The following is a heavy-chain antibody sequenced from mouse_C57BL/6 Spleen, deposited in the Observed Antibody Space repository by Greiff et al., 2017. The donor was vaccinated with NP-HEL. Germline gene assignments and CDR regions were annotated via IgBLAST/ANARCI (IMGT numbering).Heavy chain of an antibody. D-gene: IGHD1-1*01. Sequence: VQLQQSGAELVKPGASVKLSCKASGYTFTSYWMQWVKQRPGQGLEWIGEIDPSDSYTNYNQKFKGKATLTVDTSSSTAYMQLSSRTSEDSAVYYCARRGGSSPFAYWGQGTLVTVSA. CDR3: ARRGGSSPFAY. V-gene: IGHV1-50*01. CDR1: GYTFTSYW. CDR2: IDPSDSYT. J-gene: IGHJ3*01.